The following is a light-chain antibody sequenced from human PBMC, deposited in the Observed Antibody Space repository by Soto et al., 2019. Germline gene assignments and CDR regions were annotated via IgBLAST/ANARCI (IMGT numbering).Light chain of an antibody. CDR1: SSDVGSYNL. CDR2: EGS. Sequence: QSALTQPASVSGSPGQSITISCTGTSSDVGSYNLVSWYQQHPGKAPKLMIYEGSKRPSGVSNRFSGSKSGNTAPLTISGLQAEDEADYYCSSYTSSSTYVFGTGTKLTVL. V-gene: IGLV2-14*02. CDR3: SSYTSSSTYV. J-gene: IGLJ1*01.